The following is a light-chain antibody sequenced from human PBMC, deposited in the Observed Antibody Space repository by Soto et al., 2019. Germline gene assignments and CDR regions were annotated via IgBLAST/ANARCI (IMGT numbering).Light chain of an antibody. CDR3: QSLGTGIQV. CDR2: IYYDGTH. CDR1: SGYSTYA. Sequence: QPVLTQSPSASASLGASVKLTCTLSSGYSTYAIAWHQQQSEKGPRFLMKIYYDGTHSKGDGFFDRFSGSSSGAERHLTISSLQSEDEADYYCQSLGTGIQVFGGGTKLTVL. V-gene: IGLV4-69*01. J-gene: IGLJ3*02.